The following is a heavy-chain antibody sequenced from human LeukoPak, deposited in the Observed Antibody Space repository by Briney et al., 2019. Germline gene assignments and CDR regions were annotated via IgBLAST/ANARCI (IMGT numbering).Heavy chain of an antibody. D-gene: IGHD2-8*01. CDR1: GGTFSSYG. J-gene: IGHJ4*02. Sequence: SCKASGGTFSSYGMHWVRQAPGKGLEWVAVISYDGSNKYYADSVKGRFTISRDNSKNTLYLQMNSLRAEDTAVYYCAKDARTPRYCTNGVCWDFDYWGQGTLVTVSS. CDR2: ISYDGSNK. V-gene: IGHV3-30*18. CDR3: AKDARTPRYCTNGVCWDFDY.